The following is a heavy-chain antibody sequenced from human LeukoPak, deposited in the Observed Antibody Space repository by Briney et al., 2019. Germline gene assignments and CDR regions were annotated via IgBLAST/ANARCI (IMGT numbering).Heavy chain of an antibody. CDR3: ARQKFNHTAMVISYFDY. V-gene: IGHV3-7*01. CDR2: INQDGSQK. D-gene: IGHD5-18*01. CDR1: TFSFNKFW. Sequence: PGGSLRLSCVDSTFSFNKFWMSWVRRAPGKGLEWLANINQDGSQKYYVASLKGRFTISRDNAKNSVYLQINSLRAEDTAVYYCARQKFNHTAMVISYFDYWGQGTLVTVSS. J-gene: IGHJ4*02.